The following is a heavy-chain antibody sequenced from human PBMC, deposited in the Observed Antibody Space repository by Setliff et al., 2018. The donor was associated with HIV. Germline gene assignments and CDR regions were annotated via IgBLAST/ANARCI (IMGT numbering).Heavy chain of an antibody. J-gene: IGHJ4*02. V-gene: IGHV1-69*10. D-gene: IGHD1-26*01. CDR3: ARFGVGLGSFDY. CDR1: GGTFSSYA. Sequence: SVQVSCKASGGTFSSYAISWVRQAPGQGLEWMGGIIPILGIANYAQKFQGRVTITTDESTSTAYMELSSLRSEDTAVYYCARFGVGLGSFDYWGQGTLVTVSS. CDR2: IIPILGIA.